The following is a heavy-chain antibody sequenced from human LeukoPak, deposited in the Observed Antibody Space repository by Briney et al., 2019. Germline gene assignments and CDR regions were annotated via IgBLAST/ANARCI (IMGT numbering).Heavy chain of an antibody. CDR1: GFTFSSYA. J-gene: IGHJ6*02. CDR3: GRGGGDWNDLFSSYYYYGMDV. Sequence: GGSLRLSCAASGFTFSSYAMSWVRQAPGKGLQWVSAIVAGGGGSAYADSVKGRFTISRDNAKNSLYLRMNSLRAEDTAVYYCGRGGGDWNDLFSSYYYYGMDVWGQGTTVTVSS. V-gene: IGHV3-23*01. CDR2: IVAGGGGS. D-gene: IGHD1-1*01.